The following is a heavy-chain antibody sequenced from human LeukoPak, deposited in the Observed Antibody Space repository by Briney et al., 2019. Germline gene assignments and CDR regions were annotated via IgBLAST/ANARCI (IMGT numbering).Heavy chain of an antibody. Sequence: GGSLRLSCAASGFTFTLSVMTWVRQAPGKGLEWVSTISGSGDTTYYADSVKGRFTISRDNSKNTLYLLMNSLRAEDTAVYYCAKEGYDYGSGSRTYYFDYWGQGTLVTVSS. CDR3: AKEGYDYGSGSRTYYFDY. D-gene: IGHD3-10*01. V-gene: IGHV3-23*01. CDR1: GFTFTLSV. CDR2: ISGSGDTT. J-gene: IGHJ4*02.